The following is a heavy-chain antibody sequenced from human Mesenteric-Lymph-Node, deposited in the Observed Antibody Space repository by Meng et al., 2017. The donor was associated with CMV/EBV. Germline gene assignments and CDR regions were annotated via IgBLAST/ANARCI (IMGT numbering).Heavy chain of an antibody. Sequence: FTFSTYAMTWVRQAPGKGLEWVSGVSASGISTYYADSVKGRFTISRDNSKYTLYLQMNSLRAEDTATYYCAKDRGDYGGNPGNYYFDNWGQGTLVTVSS. CDR3: AKDRGDYGGNPGNYYFDN. CDR1: FTFSTYA. D-gene: IGHD4-23*01. CDR2: VSASGIST. J-gene: IGHJ4*02. V-gene: IGHV3-23*01.